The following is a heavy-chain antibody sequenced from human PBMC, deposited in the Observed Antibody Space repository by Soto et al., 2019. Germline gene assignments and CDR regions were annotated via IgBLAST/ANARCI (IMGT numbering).Heavy chain of an antibody. CDR2: FLPLFGTT. V-gene: IGHV1-69*01. D-gene: IGHD3-22*01. CDR3: ARDHRDYDSSAYQLQF. Sequence: QEQLVQSGAEVKKPGSSVKVSCKASGVTFNNSAFSWVRQAPGQGREWVGGFLPLFGTTNHAPKFQGRLSITADESTSTAYMHLSSLRSEDTALYYCARDHRDYDSSAYQLQFWGQGTLVTVSS. CDR1: GVTFNNSA. J-gene: IGHJ4*02.